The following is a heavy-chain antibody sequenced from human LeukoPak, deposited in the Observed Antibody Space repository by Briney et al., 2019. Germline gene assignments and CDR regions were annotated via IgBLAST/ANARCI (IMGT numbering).Heavy chain of an antibody. CDR1: GFTFSSYW. Sequence: PGGSLRLSCAASGFTFSSYWMTWVRQAPGKGLEWVSVIYSGGSTYYADSVKGRFTISRDNSKNTLYLQMNSLRAEDTAVYYCARDEPNGGGWYTFDYWGQGTLVTVSS. V-gene: IGHV3-66*01. J-gene: IGHJ4*02. D-gene: IGHD6-19*01. CDR2: IYSGGST. CDR3: ARDEPNGGGWYTFDY.